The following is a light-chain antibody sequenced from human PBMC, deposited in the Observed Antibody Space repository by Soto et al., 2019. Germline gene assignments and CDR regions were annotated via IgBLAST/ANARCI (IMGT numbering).Light chain of an antibody. CDR2: AAS. CDR1: QSISSW. J-gene: IGKJ1*01. CDR3: QQYNSAPQT. Sequence: DSEMTLSPHTLSASVGDRVTLTCRASQSISSWLAWYQQKPGQALKLLIYAASTLHSGVPSRFSGSGSGTDFTLTISTLQPEDVATYYCQQYNSAPQTFGLGTKVDIK. V-gene: IGKV1-5*01.